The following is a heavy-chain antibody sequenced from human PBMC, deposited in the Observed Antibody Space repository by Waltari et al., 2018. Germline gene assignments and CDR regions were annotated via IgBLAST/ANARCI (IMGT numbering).Heavy chain of an antibody. D-gene: IGHD3-22*01. CDR1: GFTFSSYA. J-gene: IGHJ6*03. CDR3: ARAGEMNYYDSSGYSYYMDV. Sequence: EVQLVESGGGLVQPGGSLRLSCAASGFTFSSYAMSWVRQAPGKGLEWVSAISGSGGSTYYADSVKGRFTISRDNSKNTLYLQMNSLRAEDTAVYYCARAGEMNYYDSSGYSYYMDVWGKGTTVTVSS. CDR2: ISGSGGST. V-gene: IGHV3-23*04.